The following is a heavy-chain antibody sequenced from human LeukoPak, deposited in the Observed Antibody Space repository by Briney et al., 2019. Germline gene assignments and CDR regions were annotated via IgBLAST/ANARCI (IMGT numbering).Heavy chain of an antibody. J-gene: IGHJ3*02. Sequence: ASVKVSCKASGYTFTGYYMHWVRQAPGQGLEWMGWINPNSGGTNYAQKFQGRVTMTRDTSISTAYMELSRLRSDDTAVYYCASYYDSSGYAAFDIWGQGTMVTVSS. CDR2: INPNSGGT. V-gene: IGHV1-2*02. D-gene: IGHD3-22*01. CDR1: GYTFTGYY. CDR3: ASYYDSSGYAAFDI.